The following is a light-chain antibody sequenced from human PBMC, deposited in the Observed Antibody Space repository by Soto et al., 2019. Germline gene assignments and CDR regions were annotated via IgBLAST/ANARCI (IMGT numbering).Light chain of an antibody. CDR1: QDISNY. V-gene: IGKV1-33*01. J-gene: IGKJ4*01. Sequence: DIQLPQSPSSLSASVGDRVTITCQASQDISNYLTWYQQKPGKAPKLLIYDASNLETGVPSRFSGSGSGTDLTFTISSLQPEDIAAYYCQQYDNRPLTFGGGTKVEIK. CDR3: QQYDNRPLT. CDR2: DAS.